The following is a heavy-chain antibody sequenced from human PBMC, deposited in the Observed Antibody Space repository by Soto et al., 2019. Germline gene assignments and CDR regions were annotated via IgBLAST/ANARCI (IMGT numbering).Heavy chain of an antibody. CDR1: GGSISSGGYY. CDR3: ARAGTTVTTGWFDP. V-gene: IGHV4-31*03. Sequence: SETLSLTCTVSGGSISSGGYYWSWIRQHPGKGLEWIGYIYYSGSTYYNPSLKSRVTISVDTSKNQFSLKLSSVTAADTAVYYCARAGTTVTTGWFDPWGQGTLVTVSS. CDR2: IYYSGST. D-gene: IGHD4-4*01. J-gene: IGHJ5*02.